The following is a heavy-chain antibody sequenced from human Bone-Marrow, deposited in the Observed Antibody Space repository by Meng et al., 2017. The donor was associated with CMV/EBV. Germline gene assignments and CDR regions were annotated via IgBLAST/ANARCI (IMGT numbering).Heavy chain of an antibody. CDR1: GGSISNYY. V-gene: IGHV4-59*01. CDR3: ARGSGYGSYYFDY. Sequence: SETLSLTCTVSGGSISNYYWGWIRQPPGKGLEWIGYIYYSGSTNYNPSLKSRVTISVHTSKIQFSLKLSSVTAADTAVYYCARGSGYGSYYFDYWGQGTTVTVSS. D-gene: IGHD5-12*01. J-gene: IGHJ4*03. CDR2: IYYSGST.